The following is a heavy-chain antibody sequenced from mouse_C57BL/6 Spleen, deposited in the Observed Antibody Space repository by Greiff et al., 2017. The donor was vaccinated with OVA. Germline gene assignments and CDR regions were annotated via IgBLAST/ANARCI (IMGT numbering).Heavy chain of an antibody. CDR2: ISYDGSN. D-gene: IGHD2-4*01. CDR1: GYSITSGYY. Sequence: ESGPGLVKPSQSLSLTCSVTGYSITSGYYWNWIRQFPGNKLEWMGYISYDGSNNYNPSLKNRISITRDTSKNQFFLKLNSVTTEDTATYYCARGRDDYGTWYAYWGQGTLVTVSA. J-gene: IGHJ3*01. CDR3: ARGRDDYGTWYAY. V-gene: IGHV3-6*01.